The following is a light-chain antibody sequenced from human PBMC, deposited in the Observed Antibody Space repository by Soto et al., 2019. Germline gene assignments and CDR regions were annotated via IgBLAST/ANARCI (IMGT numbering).Light chain of an antibody. J-gene: IGLJ1*01. CDR1: TSNIGKNY. Sequence: HSVLTQPPSVSAAPGQKVSISCSGSTSNIGKNYVSWYQHLPGTAPRLIIYGVSDRPSGVSSRFSGSKSGNTASLTISGLQPEDEAHYYCTSYKRGPLYVFGTGTKVTVL. CDR3: TSYKRGPLYV. V-gene: IGLV1-51*01. CDR2: GVS.